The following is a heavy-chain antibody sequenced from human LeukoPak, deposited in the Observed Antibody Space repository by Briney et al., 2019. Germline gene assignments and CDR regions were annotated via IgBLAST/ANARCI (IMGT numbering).Heavy chain of an antibody. CDR1: GFSFNNYA. Sequence: GGSLRLSCAASGFSFNNYAMSWVRQAPGKGLEWVSAISTTGGSTYYADSVKGRFTGSRDNSKNTLSLQMDSLRVEDTALYYCAKDWTTVVTPKGYYFDSWGQGTLVTVSS. D-gene: IGHD4-23*01. CDR2: ISTTGGST. CDR3: AKDWTTVVTPKGYYFDS. J-gene: IGHJ4*02. V-gene: IGHV3-23*01.